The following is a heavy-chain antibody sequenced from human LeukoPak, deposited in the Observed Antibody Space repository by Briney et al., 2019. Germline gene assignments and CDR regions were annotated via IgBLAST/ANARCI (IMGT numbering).Heavy chain of an antibody. J-gene: IGHJ4*02. CDR3: ARASSPVAGKVDY. Sequence: ASVKVSCKASGHTFTSYYMHWVRQAPGQGLEWMGIINPSGGSTSYAQKFQGRVTMTRDMSTSTVYMELSSLRSEDTAVYYCARASSPVAGKVDYWGQGTLVTVSS. CDR2: INPSGGST. V-gene: IGHV1-46*01. D-gene: IGHD6-19*01. CDR1: GHTFTSYY.